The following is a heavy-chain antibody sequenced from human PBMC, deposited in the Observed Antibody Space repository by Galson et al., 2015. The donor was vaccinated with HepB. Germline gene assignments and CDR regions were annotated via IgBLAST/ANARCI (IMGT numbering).Heavy chain of an antibody. CDR3: ARGDIVVLPTTMPPYYGMDV. V-gene: IGHV1-69*13. Sequence: SVKVSCKASGGTFSNCAISWVRQAPGQGLEWMGGIIPLFDITNYAQNFQDRVTLSADESTSTVYMELSSLRSEDTAMYYCARGDIVVLPTTMPPYYGMDVWGQGTTVTVSS. CDR2: IIPLFDIT. J-gene: IGHJ6*02. CDR1: GGTFSNCA. D-gene: IGHD2-2*01.